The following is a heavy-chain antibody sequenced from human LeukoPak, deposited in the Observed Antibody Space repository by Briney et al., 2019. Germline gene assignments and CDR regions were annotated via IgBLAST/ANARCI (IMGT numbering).Heavy chain of an antibody. D-gene: IGHD2-15*01. Sequence: GGSLRLSCAASGFTFNTYNMNWVRQAPGKGLEWVSSISSSKTDIYYADSVRGRFTISRDNVKNSLYLQMNSLRAEDTAVYYRVREGRSISVWCSGGSCYDFDYWGQGTLVTVSS. V-gene: IGHV3-21*01. CDR3: VREGRSISVWCSGGSCYDFDY. CDR2: ISSSKTDI. J-gene: IGHJ4*02. CDR1: GFTFNTYN.